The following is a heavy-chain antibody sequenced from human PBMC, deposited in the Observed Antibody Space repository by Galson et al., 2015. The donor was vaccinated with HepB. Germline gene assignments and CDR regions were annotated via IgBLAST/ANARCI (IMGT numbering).Heavy chain of an antibody. CDR2: INPSGGST. CDR1: GYTFTSYY. CDR3: AREDLSAAGYDY. J-gene: IGHJ4*02. V-gene: IGHV1-46*04. D-gene: IGHD6-13*01. Sequence: SVKVSCKASGYTFTSYYMHWVRQAPGQGLEWMGIINPSGGSTSYAQKLQGRVTMTRDTSTSTVYMELSSLRSEDTAVYYCAREDLSAAGYDYWGQGTLVTVSS.